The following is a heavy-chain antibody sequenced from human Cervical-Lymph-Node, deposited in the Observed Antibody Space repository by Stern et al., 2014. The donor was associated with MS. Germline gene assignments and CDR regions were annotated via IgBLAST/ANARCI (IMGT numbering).Heavy chain of an antibody. D-gene: IGHD1-14*01. Sequence: QVQLVQSGAEVKKPGASVKVSCKASGYTFSSYDITWVRQASGHGLEWMGWMNPYSGKTGYAQKIKGRISTTSHPSISTVYMELTSLTSDDTAVYFCARAVRNQLRSEYWGQGTLVTVSS. V-gene: IGHV1-8*01. CDR2: MNPYSGKT. CDR1: GYTFSSYD. J-gene: IGHJ4*02. CDR3: ARAVRNQLRSEY.